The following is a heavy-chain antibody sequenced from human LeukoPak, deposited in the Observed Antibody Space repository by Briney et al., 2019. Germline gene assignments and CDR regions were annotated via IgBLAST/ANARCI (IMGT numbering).Heavy chain of an antibody. CDR2: IYDSGST. Sequence: SETLSLTCAVSGCTISSSNWWSWVHQPPGKWLEWNGEIYDSGSTNYNPSLKSRFTISIDNSKNQFSLQLSSVTAADTAVYYCARGVVGAINFDYWGQGTLVTVSS. V-gene: IGHV4-4*02. D-gene: IGHD1-26*01. CDR3: ARGVVGAINFDY. CDR1: GCTISSSNW. J-gene: IGHJ4*02.